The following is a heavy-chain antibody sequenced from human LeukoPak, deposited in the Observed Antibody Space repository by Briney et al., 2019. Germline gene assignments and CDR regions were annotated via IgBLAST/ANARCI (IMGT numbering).Heavy chain of an antibody. CDR2: ISSSSNSI. CDR1: GCTFKTYS. V-gene: IGHV3-48*02. Sequence: GGSLRLSCAASGCTFKTYSMNWVRQAPGKGLEWVSYISSSSNSIYYADSVKGRFTISRDNAKSSLYLQMNSLRDEDTAVYYCAREPRESCAAFDIWGQGTMVTVSS. CDR3: AREPRESCAAFDI. J-gene: IGHJ3*02.